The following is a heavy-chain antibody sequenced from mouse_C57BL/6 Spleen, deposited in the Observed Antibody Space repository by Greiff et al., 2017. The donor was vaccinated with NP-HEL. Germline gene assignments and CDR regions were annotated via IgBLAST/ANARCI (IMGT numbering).Heavy chain of an antibody. Sequence: QVQLQQSGAELVRPGTSVKVSCKASGYAFTNYLIEWVKQRPGQGLEWIGVINPGSGGTNYNEKFKGKATLTADKSSSTAYMQLSSLTSEDSAVYCCARASVYGSRGYFDYWGQGTTLTVSS. J-gene: IGHJ2*01. CDR2: INPGSGGT. V-gene: IGHV1-54*01. CDR1: GYAFTNYL. CDR3: ARASVYGSRGYFDY. D-gene: IGHD1-1*01.